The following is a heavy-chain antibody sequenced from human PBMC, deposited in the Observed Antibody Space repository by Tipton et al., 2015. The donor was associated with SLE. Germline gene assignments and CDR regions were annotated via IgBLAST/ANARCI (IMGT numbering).Heavy chain of an antibody. V-gene: IGHV3-21*01. Sequence: SLRLSCAASGFTFSSYSMNWVRQAPGKGLEWVSSISSSSSYIYYADSVKGRFTISRDNAKNSLYLQMNSLRAEDTAVYYCARALYYYDSSGPDDFDIWGQGKMVTVSP. CDR1: GFTFSSYS. CDR3: ARALYYYDSSGPDDFDI. CDR2: ISSSSSYI. D-gene: IGHD3-22*01. J-gene: IGHJ3*02.